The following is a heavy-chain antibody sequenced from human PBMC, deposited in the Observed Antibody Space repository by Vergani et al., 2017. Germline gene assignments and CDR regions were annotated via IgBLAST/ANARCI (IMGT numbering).Heavy chain of an antibody. Sequence: QLQLQESGSGLVKPSQTLSLTCSVSGVSVSSTAFYWNWIRQPAGKGLEWIGRIYGSGNINYNPSLDSRVTISRDTSKNQFSLKVHSVTAADTAVYYCARGETRTDWLDPWGQGTQVIVSS. J-gene: IGHJ5*02. CDR3: ARGETRTDWLDP. D-gene: IGHD3/OR15-3a*01. CDR2: IYGSGNI. V-gene: IGHV4-61*02. CDR1: GVSVSSTAFY.